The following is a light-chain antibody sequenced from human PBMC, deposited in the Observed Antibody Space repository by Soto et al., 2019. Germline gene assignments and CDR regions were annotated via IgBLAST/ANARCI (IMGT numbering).Light chain of an antibody. CDR2: EVN. CDR1: SSDVGGYNY. J-gene: IGLJ3*02. CDR3: TSYTSSSIWV. V-gene: IGLV2-14*01. Sequence: QSALTQPASVSGSPGQSITISCTGTSSDVGGYNYVSWYQQHPGKAPKLMIYEVNNRPSGVSNRCSGSKSDNTASLTISGLQAEDEADYYCTSYTSSSIWVFGGGIKVTVL.